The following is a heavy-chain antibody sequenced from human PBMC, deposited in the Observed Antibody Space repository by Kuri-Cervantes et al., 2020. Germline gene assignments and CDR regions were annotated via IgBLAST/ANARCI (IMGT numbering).Heavy chain of an antibody. J-gene: IGHJ4*02. CDR2: IYHSGST. CDR3: ARGPLSSGLRVGRVFDY. D-gene: IGHD3-16*01. Sequence: SCAVSGFTFSDAWMSWVRQAPGKGLEWVGSIYHSGSTNYNPSLKSRVTISVDTSKNQFSLKLSSVTAAATAVYYCARGPLSSGLRVGRVFDYWGQGTLVTVSS. V-gene: IGHV4-34*01. CDR1: GFTFSDAW.